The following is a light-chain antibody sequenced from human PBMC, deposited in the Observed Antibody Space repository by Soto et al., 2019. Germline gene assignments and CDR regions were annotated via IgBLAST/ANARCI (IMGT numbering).Light chain of an antibody. V-gene: IGKV2-28*01. Sequence: DIVMTQSPLSLPVTPGEPASISCRSSQSLLHSNGYNYLDWYLQKPGQSPQLLIYLGSNRASGVPDRFSGSGSGTDFTLKISRVEAEDVGVHYCMQALQTLHTFGQGTKLEIK. J-gene: IGKJ2*01. CDR3: MQALQTLHT. CDR2: LGS. CDR1: QSLLHSNGYNY.